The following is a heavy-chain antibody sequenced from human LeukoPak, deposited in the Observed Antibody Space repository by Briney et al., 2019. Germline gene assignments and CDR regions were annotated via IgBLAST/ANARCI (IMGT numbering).Heavy chain of an antibody. Sequence: SGGSLRLSCAASGCTSRYSWIHWCRQAPGKGLVWVSRINDDGSTTNYADSVKGRFTISRDNAKNTLYLQMNSLSGEDTAVDYCARVFGSSSDFWGQGTLVTVSS. J-gene: IGHJ4*02. D-gene: IGHD1-26*01. CDR3: ARVFGSSSDF. CDR2: INDDGSTT. CDR1: GCTSRYSW. V-gene: IGHV3-74*01.